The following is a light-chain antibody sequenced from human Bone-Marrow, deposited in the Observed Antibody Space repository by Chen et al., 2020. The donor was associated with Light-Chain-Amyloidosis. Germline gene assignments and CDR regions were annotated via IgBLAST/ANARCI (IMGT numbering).Light chain of an antibody. CDR3: CSYAGSYTSAPWV. CDR1: SSDVGGYNY. CDR2: DVS. J-gene: IGLJ3*02. Sequence: QSALTQPRSVSGSPGQSVTISCTGTSSDVGGYNYVSWDQQHPGKAPKLMIYDVSKRPSGVPDRFSGSKSGNTASMTISGLQAEDEADYYCCSYAGSYTSAPWVFGGGTKLTVL. V-gene: IGLV2-11*01.